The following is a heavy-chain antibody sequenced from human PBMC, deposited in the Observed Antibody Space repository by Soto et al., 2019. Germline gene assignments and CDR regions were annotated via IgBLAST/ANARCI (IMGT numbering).Heavy chain of an antibody. CDR1: GFTFSSYA. CDR3: ARDTEDAITIFGVVPPLDYYYGMDV. D-gene: IGHD3-3*01. CDR2: ISYDGSNK. Sequence: GGSLRLSCAASGFTFSSYAMHWVRQAPGKGLEWVAVISYDGSNKYYADSVKGRFTISRDNSKNTLYLQMNSLRAEDTAVYYCARDTEDAITIFGVVPPLDYYYGMDVWGQGTTVTVSS. V-gene: IGHV3-30-3*01. J-gene: IGHJ6*02.